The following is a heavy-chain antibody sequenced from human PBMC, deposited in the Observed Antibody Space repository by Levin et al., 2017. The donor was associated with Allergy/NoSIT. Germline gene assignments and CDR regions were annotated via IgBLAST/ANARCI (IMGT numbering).Heavy chain of an antibody. J-gene: IGHJ4*02. CDR1: GYSFTTYW. V-gene: IGHV5-51*01. D-gene: IGHD2-2*02. Sequence: PGGSLRLSCKGSGYSFTTYWIGWVRQMPGKGLEWMGIIYPGDSDTRYSPSFQGQVTISADKSISTAYLQWSSLKASDTAMYCCARFPCTSTSCYTKNFDYWGQGTLVTVSS. CDR2: IYPGDSDT. CDR3: ARFPCTSTSCYTKNFDY.